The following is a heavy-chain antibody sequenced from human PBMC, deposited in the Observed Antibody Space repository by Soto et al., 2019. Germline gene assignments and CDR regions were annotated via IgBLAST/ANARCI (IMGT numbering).Heavy chain of an antibody. Sequence: SGKVSCKASGGTFSSYAISWVRQAPGQGLEWMGGIIPIFGTANYAQKFQGRVTITADKSTSTAYMELSSLRSEDTAVYYCARDLVYCSSTSCYSGSRFYGMDVWGQGTTVTDSS. D-gene: IGHD2-2*01. J-gene: IGHJ6*02. CDR2: IIPIFGTA. V-gene: IGHV1-69*06. CDR3: ARDLVYCSSTSCYSGSRFYGMDV. CDR1: GGTFSSYA.